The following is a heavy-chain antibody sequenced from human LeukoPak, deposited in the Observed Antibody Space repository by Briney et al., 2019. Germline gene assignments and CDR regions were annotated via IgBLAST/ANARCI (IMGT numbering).Heavy chain of an antibody. J-gene: IGHJ4*02. V-gene: IGHV3-23*01. Sequence: GGSLRLSCAASGFTFGSYSMTWVRQAPGKGLEWVSSISGSGGSTYYADSVKGRFTISRDNSKETLYLQMNSLRAEDTAVYYCARGWPNDYWGQGTLVTVSS. CDR3: ARGWPNDY. D-gene: IGHD5-24*01. CDR2: ISGSGGST. CDR1: GFTFGSYS.